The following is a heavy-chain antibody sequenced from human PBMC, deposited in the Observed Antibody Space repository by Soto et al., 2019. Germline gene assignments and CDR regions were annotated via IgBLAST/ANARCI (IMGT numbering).Heavy chain of an antibody. CDR3: ARVTIVGATKGAFNI. Sequence: PSETLSLTCPVSGGSVSSGSYYWSWIRQPPGKGLEWIGYIYYSWSTNYNPSLKSRVTISVDTSKNQFSLKLSSVTAADTAVYYCARVTIVGATKGAFNIWGQGTMVTVSS. D-gene: IGHD1-26*01. CDR1: GGSVSSGSYY. V-gene: IGHV4-61*01. CDR2: IYYSWST. J-gene: IGHJ3*02.